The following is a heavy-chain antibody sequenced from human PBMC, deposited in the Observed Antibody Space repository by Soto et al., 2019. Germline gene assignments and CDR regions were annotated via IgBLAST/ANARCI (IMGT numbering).Heavy chain of an antibody. CDR1: GFTFSSYA. J-gene: IGHJ4*02. D-gene: IGHD3-22*01. CDR3: AGHYYESSGSYDLYYFDY. CDR2: ISGSGGSA. V-gene: IGHV3-23*01. Sequence: PGGSLRLSCAASGFTFSSYAMSWVRQAPGKGLEWVSAISGSGGSAYYADSVKGRFTISRDNSKNTLYLQMNSLRAEDTAVYYCAGHYYESSGSYDLYYFDYGGQGTLVTVSS.